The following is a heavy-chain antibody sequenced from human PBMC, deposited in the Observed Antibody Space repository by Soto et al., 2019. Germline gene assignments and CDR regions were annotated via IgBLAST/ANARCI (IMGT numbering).Heavy chain of an antibody. CDR1: GGTFSNYA. CDR3: ARDRREYYYGSGSYYDLGDY. D-gene: IGHD3-10*01. CDR2: IIPFFGTA. V-gene: IGHV1-69*01. J-gene: IGHJ4*02. Sequence: QVQLVQSGAEVKKPGSSVKVSCKASGGTFSNYAISWVRQAPGQGLEWMGGIIPFFGTANYAQKFQGRVTITADESTSTGYLELSSLRSEDTAVYYGARDRREYYYGSGSYYDLGDYWGQGTLVTVSS.